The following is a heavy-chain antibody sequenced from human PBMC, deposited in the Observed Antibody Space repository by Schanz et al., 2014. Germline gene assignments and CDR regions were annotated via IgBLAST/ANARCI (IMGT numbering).Heavy chain of an antibody. J-gene: IGHJ4*02. Sequence: EVQLLESGGGLVQPGGSLKLSCAASGLIFSNYVMSWVRQAPGKGLEWVSYISGSSRTIYYADSMKGRFTVSRDNAENALYLQMYSLRAEDTGLYFCARGGSGSHYRLDYWGQGTLVTVSS. V-gene: IGHV3-48*01. CDR1: GLIFSNYV. D-gene: IGHD1-26*01. CDR3: ARGGSGSHYRLDY. CDR2: ISGSSRTI.